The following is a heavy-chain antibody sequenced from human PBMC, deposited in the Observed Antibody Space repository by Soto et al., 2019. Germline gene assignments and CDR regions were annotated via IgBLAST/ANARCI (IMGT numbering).Heavy chain of an antibody. CDR2: IYYSGST. V-gene: IGHV4-39*01. Sequence: QLQLQESGPGLVKPSETLSLTCTVSGGSISSSSYYWGWIRQPPGKGLEWIGSIYYSGSTYYNPSLKSRVTISVDTSKNQFSLKLSSVTAADTAVYYCARQLSVDGYNYLAWFDPWGQGTLVTVSS. J-gene: IGHJ5*02. CDR3: ARQLSVDGYNYLAWFDP. D-gene: IGHD5-12*01. CDR1: GGSISSSSYY.